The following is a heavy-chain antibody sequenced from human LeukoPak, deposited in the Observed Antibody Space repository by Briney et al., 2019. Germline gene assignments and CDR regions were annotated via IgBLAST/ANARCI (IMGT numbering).Heavy chain of an antibody. CDR1: GYTFNHFG. V-gene: IGHV1-18*01. D-gene: IGHD6-13*01. J-gene: IGHJ5*02. CDR3: ARDKVIASAGTPNWLDP. CDR2: ISAYDGET. Sequence: GASVKVSCKASGYTFNHFGIRWVRQAPGQGLEWMGWISAYDGETYYLQKFQGRITMTTDTATRTAYMELRSLRSDDTAVYFCARDKVIASAGTPNWLDPWGQGTLVTVSS.